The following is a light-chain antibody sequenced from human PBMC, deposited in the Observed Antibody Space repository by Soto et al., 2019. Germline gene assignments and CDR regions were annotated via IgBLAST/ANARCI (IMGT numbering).Light chain of an antibody. CDR2: GAS. J-gene: IGKJ1*01. CDR1: QSVSSSY. V-gene: IGKV3-20*01. CDR3: QQYGSSPT. Sequence: EIVLTQSPGTLSLSPGERATLSCRASQSVSSSYLAWYQQKPGQAPRLLIYGASSRATGIPDRFSGSGSGTDFTLTISRLEPEDFAVYYCQQYGSSPTFGHGTKVDIK.